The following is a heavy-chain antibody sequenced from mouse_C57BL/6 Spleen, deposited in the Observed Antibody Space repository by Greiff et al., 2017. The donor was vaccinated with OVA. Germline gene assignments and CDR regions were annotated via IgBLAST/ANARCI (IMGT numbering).Heavy chain of an antibody. CDR1: GFTFSDYY. V-gene: IGHV5-12*01. CDR3: ARGEDYFDY. J-gene: IGHJ2*01. CDR2: ISNGGGST. Sequence: DVKLVESGGGLVQPGGSLKLSCAASGFTFSDYYMYWVRQTPEKRLEWVAYISNGGGSTYYPDTVKGRFTISRDNAKNTLYLQMSRLKSEDTAMYYCARGEDYFDYWGQGTTLTVSS. D-gene: IGHD2-13*01.